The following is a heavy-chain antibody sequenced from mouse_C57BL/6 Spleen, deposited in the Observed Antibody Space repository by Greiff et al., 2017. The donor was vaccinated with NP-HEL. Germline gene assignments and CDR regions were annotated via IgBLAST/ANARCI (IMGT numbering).Heavy chain of an antibody. D-gene: IGHD1-1*01. J-gene: IGHJ2*01. V-gene: IGHV1-72*01. Sequence: QVQLQQPGAELVKPGASVKLSCKASGYTFTSYWMHWVKQRPGRGLEWIGRIDPNSGGTKYNEKFKSKATLTVDKPSSTAYMQLSSLTSEDSAVYYCARCYYGSSYGGNYVDYWGQGTTRTVSS. CDR3: ARCYYGSSYGGNYVDY. CDR2: IDPNSGGT. CDR1: GYTFTSYW.